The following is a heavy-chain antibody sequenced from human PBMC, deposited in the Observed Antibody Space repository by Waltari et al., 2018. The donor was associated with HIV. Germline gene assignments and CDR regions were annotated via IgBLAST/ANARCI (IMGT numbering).Heavy chain of an antibody. D-gene: IGHD1-26*01. CDR2: IYHSGNT. J-gene: IGHJ4*02. V-gene: IGHV4-59*01. CDR3: ARCPYQYSPYYFDY. Sequence: QVQLQESGPGLVKPSETLSLTCRVSGGSITGYYRSWIRQPPGKGLEWIGYIYHSGNTNYNPARKSRVTISVDTSKNQFSLNLSSVTAADTAVYFCARCPYQYSPYYFDYWGQGALVTVSA. CDR1: GGSITGYY.